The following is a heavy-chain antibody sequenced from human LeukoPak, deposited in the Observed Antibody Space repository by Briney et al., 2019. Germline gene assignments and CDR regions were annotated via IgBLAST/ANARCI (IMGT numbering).Heavy chain of an antibody. J-gene: IGHJ6*03. CDR1: GSRLTSSG. Sequence: HGEPLNISCQASGSRLTSSGRGGLGQMPGKGLNGLGIIYPGDSVTRSTPSFHGQATPSADKSISTAYLQWSSLKASDTAMYYCARSYCSSTSCYTGGYYYYYYMDVWGKGTTVTVSS. V-gene: IGHV5-51*01. CDR3: ARSYCSSTSCYTGGYYYYYYMDV. D-gene: IGHD2-2*02. CDR2: IYPGDSVT.